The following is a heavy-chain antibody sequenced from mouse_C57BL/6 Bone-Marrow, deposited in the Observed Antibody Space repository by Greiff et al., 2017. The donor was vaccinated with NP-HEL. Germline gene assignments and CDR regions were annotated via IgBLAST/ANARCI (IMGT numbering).Heavy chain of an antibody. CDR2: ISSGSSTL. J-gene: IGHJ1*03. V-gene: IGHV5-17*01. CDR3: ARPEDYGSSSDWYFDV. CDR1: GFTFSDYG. D-gene: IGHD1-1*01. Sequence: EVKLVESGGGLVKPGGSLKLSCAASGFTFSDYGMHWVRQAPEKGLEWVAYISSGSSTLYYADTVKGRFTISSDNAKNTLFLQMTSLRSEDTAMYYCARPEDYGSSSDWYFDVWGTGTTVTVSS.